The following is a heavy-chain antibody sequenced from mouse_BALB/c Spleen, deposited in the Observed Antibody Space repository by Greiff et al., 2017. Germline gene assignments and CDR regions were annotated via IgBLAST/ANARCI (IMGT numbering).Heavy chain of an antibody. CDR2: IYPGSGST. CDR3: ARWLLRPFYAMDY. J-gene: IGHJ4*01. CDR1: GYNFTSYW. V-gene: IGHV1-55*01. Sequence: QVQLQQPGAELVKPGTSVKLSCKASGYNFTSYWINWVKLRPGQGLEWIGDIYPGSGSTNYNEKFKSKATLTVDTSSSTAYMQLSSLASEDSALYYCARWLLRPFYAMDYWGQGTSVTVSS. D-gene: IGHD2-3*01.